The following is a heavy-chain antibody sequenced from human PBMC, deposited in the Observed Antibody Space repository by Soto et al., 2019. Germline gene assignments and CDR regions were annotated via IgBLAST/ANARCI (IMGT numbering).Heavy chain of an antibody. J-gene: IGHJ4*02. CDR2: IYPGDSNT. Sequence: GESLKISCKGSGFTFTNYWIGWVRQMPGKGLEWLGIIYPGDSNTRYSPSFQGQVTISADKSINTAYLQWSSLKASDTAMFYCARFVPGNYRKGMAYWGQGTLVTVSS. D-gene: IGHD1-7*01. CDR1: GFTFTNYW. V-gene: IGHV5-51*01. CDR3: ARFVPGNYRKGMAY.